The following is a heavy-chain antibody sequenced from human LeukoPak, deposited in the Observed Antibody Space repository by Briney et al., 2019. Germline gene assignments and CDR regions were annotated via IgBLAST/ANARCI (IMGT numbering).Heavy chain of an antibody. CDR1: GYTFTSYG. V-gene: IGHV1-69*13. J-gene: IGHJ5*02. CDR3: ASVHSSSYNWFDP. CDR2: IIPIFGTA. Sequence: SVKVSCKASGYTFTSYGISWVRQAPGQGLEWMGGIIPIFGTANYAQKFQGRVTITADESTSTAYMELSSLRSEDTAVYYCASVHSSSYNWFDPWGQGTLVTVSS. D-gene: IGHD6-13*01.